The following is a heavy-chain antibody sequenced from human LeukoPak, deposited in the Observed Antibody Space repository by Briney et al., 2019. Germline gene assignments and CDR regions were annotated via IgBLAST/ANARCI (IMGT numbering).Heavy chain of an antibody. CDR1: GGSISNYY. D-gene: IGHD1-26*01. CDR2: IYYSGTT. CDR3: ARDLAGATTFDY. J-gene: IGHJ4*02. Sequence: SETLSLTCTVSGGSISNYYWNWIRQPPGKGLELVGYIYYSGTTNYNPSLKSRVSMSVDTSKNQFSLKLSSVTAADTAVYYCARDLAGATTFDYWGQGTLVTVSS. V-gene: IGHV4-59*12.